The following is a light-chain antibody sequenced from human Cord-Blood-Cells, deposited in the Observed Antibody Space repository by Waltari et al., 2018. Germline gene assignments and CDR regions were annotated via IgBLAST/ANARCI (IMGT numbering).Light chain of an antibody. CDR1: QSMHSY. Sequence: DIQMTQSPSSLSASVGDRVTITCRASQSMHSYLNWYQQKPGKAPKFRIYASSSLQSGVPPRFSGSGLGTDFTLPTTSLQPEEFATYYCQEIYSTPLTFGQGTKVEIK. CDR2: ASS. J-gene: IGKJ1*01. CDR3: QEIYSTPLT. V-gene: IGKV1-39*01.